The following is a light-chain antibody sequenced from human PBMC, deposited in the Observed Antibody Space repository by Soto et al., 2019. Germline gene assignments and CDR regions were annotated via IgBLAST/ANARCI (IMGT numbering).Light chain of an antibody. CDR3: GSYSSSATLV. J-gene: IGLJ2*01. CDR1: ASDIGGFNY. CDR2: EVS. V-gene: IGLV2-14*01. Sequence: QSVLTQPASVSGSPGQSITISCAGTASDIGGFNYVSWYQQYPGEAPKLLLYEVSNRPSGISKRFSGSKSGTTASLTISGLQAADEADYYCGSYSSSATLVFGGGTKVTVL.